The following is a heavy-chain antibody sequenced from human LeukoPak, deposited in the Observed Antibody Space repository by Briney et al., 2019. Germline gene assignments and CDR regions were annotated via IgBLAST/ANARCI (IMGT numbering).Heavy chain of an antibody. V-gene: IGHV3-11*01. D-gene: IGHD6-13*01. J-gene: IGHJ4*02. CDR3: ASESRHSSSWYGAIDY. CDR2: ISSSGSTI. Sequence: GGSLRLSCAASGFTFSDYNMSWIRQAPGKGLEWVSYISSSGSTIYYADSVKGRFTISRDNAKNSLYLQMNSLRAEDTAVYYCASESRHSSSWYGAIDYWGQGTLVTVSS. CDR1: GFTFSDYN.